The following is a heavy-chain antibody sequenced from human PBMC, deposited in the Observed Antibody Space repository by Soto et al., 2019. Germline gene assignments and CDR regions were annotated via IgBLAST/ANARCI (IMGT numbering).Heavy chain of an antibody. V-gene: IGHV5-51*01. CDR2: IYPGDSDI. D-gene: IGHD3-22*01. J-gene: IGHJ4*02. CDR1: GYSFTSYW. Sequence: GESLKISWKGSGYSFTSYWIGWVRQITGKGPEWMGIIYPGDSDIRYSPSFQGQVCISAARSSSTAYLQWSSLKASDTAMYYCARWKHYSNSSGYPDNWGQGTLVTVSS. CDR3: ARWKHYSNSSGYPDN.